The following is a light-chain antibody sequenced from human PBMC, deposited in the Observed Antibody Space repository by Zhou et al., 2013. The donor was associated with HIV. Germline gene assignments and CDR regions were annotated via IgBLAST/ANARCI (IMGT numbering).Light chain of an antibody. Sequence: VLTQSPGTLSLSPGERATLSCRASRNIYNNYLAWYQQRPGQALRLLINVASSRATGIPDRFSGSGSGTDFTLTISRLELEDFAVYYCQHYGNSPSFGQGTKVEIK. CDR2: VAS. J-gene: IGKJ1*01. CDR3: QHYGNSPS. V-gene: IGKV3-20*01. CDR1: RNIYNNY.